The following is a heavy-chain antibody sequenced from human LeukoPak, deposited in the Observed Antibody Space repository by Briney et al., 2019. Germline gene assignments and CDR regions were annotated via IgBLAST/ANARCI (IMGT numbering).Heavy chain of an antibody. Sequence: PSETLSLTCAVYGGSFTGYYWTWLRQPPGKGLEWIGEINHNGSTRSNPSLKSRVNLSVDTSKNQFSLKLRSGTAADTAVYYCAREGIVGAYFDYWGQGTLVTVSS. J-gene: IGHJ4*02. CDR3: AREGIVGAYFDY. V-gene: IGHV4-34*01. D-gene: IGHD1-26*01. CDR1: GGSFTGYY. CDR2: INHNGST.